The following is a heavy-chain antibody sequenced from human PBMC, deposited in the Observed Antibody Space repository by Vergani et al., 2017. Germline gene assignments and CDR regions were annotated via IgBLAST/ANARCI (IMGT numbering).Heavy chain of an antibody. J-gene: IGHJ6*02. D-gene: IGHD3-10*01. Sequence: QVQLQESGPGLVKPSETLTLTCDVSDSSIMTNPYWGWFRQSPGKGLEWIGCIHHSGDTHYNSSLKSLVSISIVSSSKFSLSLTSVTAADTAIYYCARHRGSGDFFPSSYFYGMDVWVHGTTVTVSS. CDR3: ARHRGSGDFFPSSYFYGMDV. V-gene: IGHV4-38-2*01. CDR2: IHHSGDT. CDR1: DSSIMTNPY.